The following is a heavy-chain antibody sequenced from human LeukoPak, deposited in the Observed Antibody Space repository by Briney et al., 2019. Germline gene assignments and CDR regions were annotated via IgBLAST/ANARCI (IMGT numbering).Heavy chain of an antibody. Sequence: PSETLSLTCTVSGGSISSYYWSWIRQPPGKGLEWIGYIYYSGSTNYNPSLKSRVTISVDTSKNQFSLKLGSVTAADTAVYYCARDPTDSSPDAFDIWGQGTMVTVSS. D-gene: IGHD3-22*01. CDR1: GGSISSYY. J-gene: IGHJ3*02. V-gene: IGHV4-59*01. CDR3: ARDPTDSSPDAFDI. CDR2: IYYSGST.